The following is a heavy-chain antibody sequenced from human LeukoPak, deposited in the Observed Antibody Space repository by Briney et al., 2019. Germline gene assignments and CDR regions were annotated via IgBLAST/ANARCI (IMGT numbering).Heavy chain of an antibody. CDR1: GFTFSSFS. Sequence: GGSLRLSCAASGFTFSSFSMNWVRQAPGKGLEWVSYISSTSSTIYYADSVKGRSTISRDNSKNTLYLQMNGLRAEDTAVYYCAKDRWEMATLIGDWGQGTLVTVSS. V-gene: IGHV3-48*01. CDR3: AKDRWEMATLIGD. CDR2: ISSTSSTI. D-gene: IGHD5-24*01. J-gene: IGHJ4*02.